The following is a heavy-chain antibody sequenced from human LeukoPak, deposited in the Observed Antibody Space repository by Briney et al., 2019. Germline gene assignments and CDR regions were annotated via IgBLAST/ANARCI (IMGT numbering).Heavy chain of an antibody. CDR2: ISSSSSYI. D-gene: IGHD6-19*01. CDR3: ARDRLMGSGWLDAFDI. CDR1: GFTFSSYS. V-gene: IGHV3-21*01. J-gene: IGHJ3*02. Sequence: GGSLRLSCAASGFTFSSYSMNWVRQAPGKGLEWVSSISSSSSYIYYADSVKGRFTISRDNAKNSLYLQMNSLRAEDTAVYYCARDRLMGSGWLDAFDIWGQGTMVTVSS.